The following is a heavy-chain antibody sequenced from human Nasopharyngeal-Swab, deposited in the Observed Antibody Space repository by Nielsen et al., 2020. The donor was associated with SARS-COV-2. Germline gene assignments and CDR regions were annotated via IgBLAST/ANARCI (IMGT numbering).Heavy chain of an antibody. CDR1: GVIFSKYW. J-gene: IGHJ4*02. CDR2: IKTDGSRT. D-gene: IGHD6-13*01. Sequence: GESLKISCVASGVIFSKYWMHWVRQAPGKGLVWVSRIKTDGSRTFYADSVKGRFTISRDNAKNMLYLQMNSLRGEDTAVYYCTRGTLAAPGTDYWGQGALVTVSS. CDR3: TRGTLAAPGTDY. V-gene: IGHV3-74*01.